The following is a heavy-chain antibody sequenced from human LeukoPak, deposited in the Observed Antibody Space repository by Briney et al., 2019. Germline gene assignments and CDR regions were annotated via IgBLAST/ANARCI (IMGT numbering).Heavy chain of an antibody. CDR1: GYTFTGYY. J-gene: IGHJ3*02. V-gene: IGHV1-2*02. Sequence: ASVKVSCKASGYTFTGYYMHWVRQAPGQGLEWMGWINPNSGGTNYAQKFQGRVTMSRDTSISTAYMELSRLRSDDTAVYYCAREEVYCSGGSCYPGGFDTWGQGTLVTVSS. CDR2: INPNSGGT. D-gene: IGHD2-15*01. CDR3: AREEVYCSGGSCYPGGFDT.